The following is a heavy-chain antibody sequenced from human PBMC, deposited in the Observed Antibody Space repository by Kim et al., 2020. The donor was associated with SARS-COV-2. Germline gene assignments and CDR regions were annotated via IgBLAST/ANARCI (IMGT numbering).Heavy chain of an antibody. D-gene: IGHD4-17*01. V-gene: IGHV4-59*01. Sequence: NPPLRSRVTISVDTSKNQFSLKLSSVTAADTAVYYCARVSGGYGDLHFDYWGQGTLVTVSS. CDR3: ARVSGGYGDLHFDY. J-gene: IGHJ4*02.